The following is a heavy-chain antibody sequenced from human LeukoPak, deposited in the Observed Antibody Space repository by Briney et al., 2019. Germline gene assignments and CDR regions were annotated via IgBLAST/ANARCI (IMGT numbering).Heavy chain of an antibody. J-gene: IGHJ5*02. Sequence: GASVKVSCKASGYTFTGYYMHWVRQAPGQGLEWMGWINPNSGGTDYAQKFQGRVTMTRDTSIRTAYMELSRLRSDDTAVYYCARDGESCSSTSCYYAWFDPWGQGTLVTVSS. D-gene: IGHD2-2*01. CDR1: GYTFTGYY. CDR2: INPNSGGT. V-gene: IGHV1-2*02. CDR3: ARDGESCSSTSCYYAWFDP.